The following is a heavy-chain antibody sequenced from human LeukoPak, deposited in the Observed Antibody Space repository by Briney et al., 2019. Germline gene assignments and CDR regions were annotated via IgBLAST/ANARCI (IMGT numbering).Heavy chain of an antibody. J-gene: IGHJ4*02. Sequence: GGSLRLSCAASGFTFSSYWMHWVRQAPGKGLVWVGRIRSKANSYATAYAASVKGRFTISRDDSKNTAYLQMNSLKTEDTAVYYCTRTAAGNDYWGQGTLVTVSS. D-gene: IGHD6-13*01. CDR3: TRTAAGNDY. CDR2: IRSKANSYAT. CDR1: GFTFSSYW. V-gene: IGHV3-73*01.